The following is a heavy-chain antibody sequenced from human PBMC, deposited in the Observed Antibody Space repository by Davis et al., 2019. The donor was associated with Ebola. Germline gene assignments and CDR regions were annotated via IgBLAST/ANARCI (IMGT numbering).Heavy chain of an antibody. V-gene: IGHV3-30*02. Sequence: GGSLRLSCAASGFTFSSYGMHWVRQAPGKGLEWVAFIRYDGSNKYYADSVKGRFTISRDNSKNTLYLQMNSLRAEDTAVYYCAKDRWVGFGGFDYWGQGTLVTVSS. CDR3: AKDRWVGFGGFDY. CDR2: IRYDGSNK. CDR1: GFTFSSYG. J-gene: IGHJ4*02. D-gene: IGHD4-23*01.